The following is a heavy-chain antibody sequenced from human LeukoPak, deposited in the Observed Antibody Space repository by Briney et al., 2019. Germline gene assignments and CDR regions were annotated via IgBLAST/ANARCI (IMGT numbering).Heavy chain of an antibody. CDR2: ISPNSGNT. V-gene: IGHV1-8*01. D-gene: IGHD3-10*01. CDR3: ARGTVGPLWFGGY. CDR1: GYTFTSYD. Sequence: GASVKVSCKASGYTFTSYDINWVRQATGQGLEGMGWISPNSGNTGYAQKFQGRVTMTRNTSISTAYMELSSLRSEDTAVYYCARGTVGPLWFGGYWGQGTLVTVSS. J-gene: IGHJ4*02.